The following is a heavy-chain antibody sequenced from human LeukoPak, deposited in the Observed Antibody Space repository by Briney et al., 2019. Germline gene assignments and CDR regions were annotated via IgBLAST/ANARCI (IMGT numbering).Heavy chain of an antibody. D-gene: IGHD3-3*01. J-gene: IGHJ6*03. V-gene: IGHV4-34*01. CDR3: ARWYYDFWSGYYRLGYYYMDV. Sequence: SETLSLTCAVYGGSFSGYYWSWIRQPPGKGLEWIGEINHSGSTNYNPSLKSRVTTSVDTSKNQFSLKLSSVTAADTAVYYCARWYYDFWSGYYRLGYYYMDVWGKGTTVTVSS. CDR1: GGSFSGYY. CDR2: INHSGST.